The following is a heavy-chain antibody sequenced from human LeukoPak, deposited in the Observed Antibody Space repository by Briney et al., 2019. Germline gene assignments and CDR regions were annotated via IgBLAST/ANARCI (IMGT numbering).Heavy chain of an antibody. V-gene: IGHV4-39*01. Sequence: KPSGTLSLTCSVSGGSISSSSKYWGWIRQPPGKGLEWIGSIYYSGDTYYNPSLRSRVTISVDTSKNQFSLKLTSVTAADTAVYYCARSSAAAGPTHNWFGPWGQGTLVTVPS. CDR1: GGSISSSSKY. CDR2: IYYSGDT. J-gene: IGHJ5*02. D-gene: IGHD6-13*01. CDR3: ARSSAAAGPTHNWFGP.